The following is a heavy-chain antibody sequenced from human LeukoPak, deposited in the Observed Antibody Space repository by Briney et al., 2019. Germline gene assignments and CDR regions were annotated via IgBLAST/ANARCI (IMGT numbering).Heavy chain of an antibody. D-gene: IGHD6-13*01. J-gene: IGHJ4*02. Sequence: GGSLRLSCAASGFTVSSNYMSWVRQAPGRGLEWVSVIYSGGSTYYAGSVKGRFTISRDNSKNTLYLQMNSLRAEDTAVYYCARDRGSWPYYFDYWGQGTLVTVSS. CDR3: ARDRGSWPYYFDY. V-gene: IGHV3-53*01. CDR2: IYSGGST. CDR1: GFTVSSNY.